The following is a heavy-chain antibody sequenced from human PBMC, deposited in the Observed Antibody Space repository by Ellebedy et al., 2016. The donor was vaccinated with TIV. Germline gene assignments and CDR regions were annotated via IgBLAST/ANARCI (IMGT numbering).Heavy chain of an antibody. CDR3: ARAATYDFWSD. Sequence: GESLKISCKGFGYNFINYWIGWVRQMPGKGLEWVGIIFPGDSDTRYSPSFEGQVTISADKSISTAYLQWRSLKASDTAIYYCARAATYDFWSDWGQGTLVTVSS. CDR1: GYNFINYW. J-gene: IGHJ4*02. V-gene: IGHV5-51*01. D-gene: IGHD3-3*01. CDR2: IFPGDSDT.